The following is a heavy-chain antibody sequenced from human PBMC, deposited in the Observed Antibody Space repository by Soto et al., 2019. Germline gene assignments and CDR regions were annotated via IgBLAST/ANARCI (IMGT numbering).Heavy chain of an antibody. CDR1: GFTFSSYV. D-gene: IGHD2-2*01. CDR3: VKDRYCSSTTCYGAFDY. CDR2: ISGNGGST. V-gene: IGHV3-64D*08. Sequence: GGSLRLSCSASGFTFSSYVMYWVRQAPGKGLEYVSAISGNGGSTYYPDSVKGRFTISRDNSKNTLYLQMSSLRAEDTAVYYCVKDRYCSSTTCYGAFDYWGQGTQVTAPQ. J-gene: IGHJ4*02.